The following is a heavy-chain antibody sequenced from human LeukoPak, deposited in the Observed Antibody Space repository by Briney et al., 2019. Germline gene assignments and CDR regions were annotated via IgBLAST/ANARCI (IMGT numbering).Heavy chain of an antibody. CDR2: MNPNSGNT. Sequence: ASVNVSCKTSGYTFTSYNINWVRQATGQGLEGMGWMNPNSGNTDSAQKFQGRVTMTRDNSINTAYMELTSLRFEDTAVYYCTRRVGAPGHFDFWGQGTLVTVSS. CDR1: GYTFTSYN. J-gene: IGHJ4*02. D-gene: IGHD1-26*01. CDR3: TRRVGAPGHFDF. V-gene: IGHV1-8*01.